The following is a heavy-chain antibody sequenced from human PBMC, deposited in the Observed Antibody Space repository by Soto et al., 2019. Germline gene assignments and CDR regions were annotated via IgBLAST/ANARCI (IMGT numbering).Heavy chain of an antibody. CDR1: GGSISSGNYY. CDR3: ATMGTPATGLYYFDY. D-gene: IGHD5-18*01. CDR2: ISYSGST. Sequence: QVQLQESGPGLVKPSQTLSLTCTVSGGSISSGNYYWSWIRQPPGKGLEWIGFISYSGSTYYSLSLKRTVTISADTSKDPFSLNLSFVTAADTAVYYCATMGTPATGLYYFDYWGQGTLVTVSS. J-gene: IGHJ4*02. V-gene: IGHV4-30-4*01.